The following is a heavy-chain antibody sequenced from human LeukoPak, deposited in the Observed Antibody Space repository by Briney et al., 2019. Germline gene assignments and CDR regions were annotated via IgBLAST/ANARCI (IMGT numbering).Heavy chain of an antibody. D-gene: IGHD3-22*01. Sequence: SDTLSLTCTVSGGSISSSSYYWGWIRQPPAKGLEWIGWIYYSVSTYYNPSLKSRVTISVDTSKNQFSLKLSSVTAADTAVYYCARHRMYYYDSSGRGVADAFDIWGQGTMVTVSS. V-gene: IGHV4-39*01. CDR1: GGSISSSSYY. CDR2: IYYSVST. CDR3: ARHRMYYYDSSGRGVADAFDI. J-gene: IGHJ3*02.